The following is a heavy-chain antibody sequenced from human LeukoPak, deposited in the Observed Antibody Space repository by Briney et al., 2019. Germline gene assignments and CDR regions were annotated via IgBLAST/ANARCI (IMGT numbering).Heavy chain of an antibody. V-gene: IGHV3-13*01. CDR1: GFTFSSYD. CDR2: IGTAGDT. J-gene: IGHJ4*02. CDR3: ARRARYSSTRYSLYYFDY. Sequence: PGGSLRLSCAASGFTFSSYDMHWVRHATGKGLEWVSAIGTAGDTYYPGSVKGRFTISRENAKNSLYLQMNSLRAGDTAVYYCARRARYSSTRYSLYYFDYWGQGTLATVSS. D-gene: IGHD6-13*01.